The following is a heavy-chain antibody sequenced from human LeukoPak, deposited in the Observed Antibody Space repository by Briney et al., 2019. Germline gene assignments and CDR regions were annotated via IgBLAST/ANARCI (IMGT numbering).Heavy chain of an antibody. CDR3: ARRESSSWYYYFDY. CDR2: IYHSGST. D-gene: IGHD6-13*01. CDR1: GGSISSSNW. Sequence: SGTLSLTCAVSGGSISSSNWWSWVRQPPGKGLEWIGEIYHSGSTNYNPSLKSRVTISVDKSKNQFSLKLSSVTAADTAVYYCARRESSSWYYYFDYWGQGTLVTVSS. J-gene: IGHJ4*02. V-gene: IGHV4-4*02.